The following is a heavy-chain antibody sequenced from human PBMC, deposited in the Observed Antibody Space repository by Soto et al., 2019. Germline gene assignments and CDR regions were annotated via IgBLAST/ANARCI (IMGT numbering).Heavy chain of an antibody. CDR3: AAQEGEQLAPYYYYYGMDA. Sequence: SVNVSCEASVGSFSSYAISWVRQAPGQGLEWMGGIIPIFGTANYAQKFQGRVTITADESTSTAYMELSSLRSEDTAVYYCAAQEGEQLAPYYYYYGMDAWGQGTTVTVSS. J-gene: IGHJ6*02. V-gene: IGHV1-69*13. CDR1: VGSFSSYA. CDR2: IIPIFGTA. D-gene: IGHD6-6*01.